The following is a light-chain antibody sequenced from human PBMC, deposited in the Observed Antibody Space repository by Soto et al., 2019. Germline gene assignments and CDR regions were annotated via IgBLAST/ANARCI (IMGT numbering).Light chain of an antibody. CDR3: QHYGSSPFT. V-gene: IGKV3-20*01. CDR2: GAS. J-gene: IGKJ3*01. Sequence: EIVLTQSPGTLSLSPGERATLSCRASQSVSSTYLAWYQQKPGQAPRLLIYGASSRATGIPDRFSRSGSGTDFTLTISRLEPEDFAVYYCQHYGSSPFTFGPGTKVDIK. CDR1: QSVSSTY.